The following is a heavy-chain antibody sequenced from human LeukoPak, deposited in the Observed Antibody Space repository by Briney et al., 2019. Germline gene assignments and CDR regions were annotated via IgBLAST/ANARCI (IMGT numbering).Heavy chain of an antibody. J-gene: IGHJ6*02. V-gene: IGHV5-51*01. CDR1: GYSFTSYW. D-gene: IGHD3-10*01. CDR2: TYPGDSDT. Sequence: GESLQISCQGSGYSFTSYWIGWVRQMPGKGLEWMGITYPGDSDTRYSPSFQGQVTISADKSISTAYLQWSSLKASDTAMYYCARLTYYYGSGSYRKPLYYYYGMDVWGQGTTVTVSS. CDR3: ARLTYYYGSGSYRKPLYYYYGMDV.